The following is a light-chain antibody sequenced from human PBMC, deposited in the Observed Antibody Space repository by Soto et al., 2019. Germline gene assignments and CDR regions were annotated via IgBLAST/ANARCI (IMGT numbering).Light chain of an antibody. CDR2: LGS. V-gene: IGKV2-28*01. Sequence: DIVMTQSPLSLPVTPGEPASISCRSSQSILPSNGYNYLDWYLQKPGQSPQLLIYLGSHRASGVPDRFSGSGSGPDFTLKIIREEAEDVGVYDCMQALQTPMFTFGPGTKVYIQ. J-gene: IGKJ3*01. CDR3: MQALQTPMFT. CDR1: QSILPSNGYNY.